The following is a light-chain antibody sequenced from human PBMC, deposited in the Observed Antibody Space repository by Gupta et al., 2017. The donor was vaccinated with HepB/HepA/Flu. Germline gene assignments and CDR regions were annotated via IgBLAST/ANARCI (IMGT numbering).Light chain of an antibody. V-gene: IGKV3-15*01. CDR3: QQYNNWPQT. CDR2: GAS. J-gene: IGKJ1*01. CDR1: PGVSSN. Sequence: IVMTQSPATLSVSPGERATLSCRASPGVSSNLAWYQQKPGQAPRLLIYGASTRATGIPARFSGSGSGTEFTLTISSLQSEDFAVYYCQQYNNWPQTFGQGTKVEIK.